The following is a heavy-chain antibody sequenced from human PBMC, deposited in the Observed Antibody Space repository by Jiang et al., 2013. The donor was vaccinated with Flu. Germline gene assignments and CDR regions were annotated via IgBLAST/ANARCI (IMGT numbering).Heavy chain of an antibody. CDR1: GYTFTSYH. Sequence: VQLVESGAEVKKPGASVKVSCKASGYTFTSYHIHWVRQAPGQGLEWVGIARTDGVITGYPQKFQGRVTMTRDTSTSTVYMELSSLRPEDTALYYCARERDRDYWFDPWGQGTLVTVSS. V-gene: IGHV1-46*01. CDR3: ARERDRDYWFDP. CDR2: ARTDGVIT. J-gene: IGHJ5*02.